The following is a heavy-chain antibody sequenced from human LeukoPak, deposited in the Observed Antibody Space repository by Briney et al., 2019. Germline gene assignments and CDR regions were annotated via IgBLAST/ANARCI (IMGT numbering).Heavy chain of an antibody. V-gene: IGHV3-30*03. CDR3: ARDLFRKGAFDI. J-gene: IGHJ3*02. CDR2: ISYDGSNK. D-gene: IGHD2-21*01. CDR1: GFTFDDYG. Sequence: GGSLRLSYAASGFTFDDYGMSWVRQAPGKGLEWVAVISYDGSNKYYADSVKGRFTISRDNAKNSLYLQMNSLRAEDTAVYYCARDLFRKGAFDIWGQGTMVTVSS.